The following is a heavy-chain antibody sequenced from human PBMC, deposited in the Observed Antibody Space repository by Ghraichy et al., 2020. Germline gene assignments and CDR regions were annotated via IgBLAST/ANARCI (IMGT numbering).Heavy chain of an antibody. CDR3: ALFRNEYSNRYYYYGMDV. Sequence: GESLNISCAASGFTFSSYAMSWVRQAPGKGLEWVSAISGSGGSTYYADSVKGRFTISRDNSKNTLYLRMNSLRAEDTAVYYCALFRNEYSNRYYYYGMDVWGQGTTVTVSS. CDR1: GFTFSSYA. J-gene: IGHJ6*02. V-gene: IGHV3-23*01. CDR2: ISGSGGST. D-gene: IGHD4-11*01.